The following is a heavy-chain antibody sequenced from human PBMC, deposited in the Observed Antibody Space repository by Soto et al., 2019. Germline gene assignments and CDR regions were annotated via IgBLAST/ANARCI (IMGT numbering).Heavy chain of an antibody. D-gene: IGHD3-10*01. J-gene: IGHJ4*02. CDR1: GGSISSSSYF. CDR3: ARPRQVWFGDFDY. Sequence: QLQLQESGPGLVKPSETLSLTCTVSGGSISSSSYFWGWIRQPPGKGLEWIGSIYYTGSTYYTPSLRSRSPLSVDTSKTQFSLNLSPVTAADTAVYYCARPRQVWFGDFDYWGQGTLVTVSS. CDR2: IYYTGST. V-gene: IGHV4-39*01.